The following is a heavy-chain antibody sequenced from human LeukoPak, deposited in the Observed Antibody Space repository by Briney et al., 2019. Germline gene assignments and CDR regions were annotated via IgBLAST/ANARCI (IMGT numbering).Heavy chain of an antibody. V-gene: IGHV3-9*01. Sequence: GGSLRLSCAASGFTFDDYAMHWVRQAPGKGLEWVSGISWNSGSIGYADSVKGRFTISRDNAKNSLCLQMNSLRAEDTALYYCAKDMGPVIAAAGTDYWGQGTLVTVSS. CDR1: GFTFDDYA. J-gene: IGHJ4*02. D-gene: IGHD6-13*01. CDR3: AKDMGPVIAAAGTDY. CDR2: ISWNSGSI.